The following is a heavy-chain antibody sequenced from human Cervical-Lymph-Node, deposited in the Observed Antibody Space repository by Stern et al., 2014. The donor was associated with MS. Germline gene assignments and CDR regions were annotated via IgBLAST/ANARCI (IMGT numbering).Heavy chain of an antibody. D-gene: IGHD3-22*01. CDR3: ARELYYDSSGYLVPDY. CDR1: GYTFTSYG. Sequence: QVQLGKSGAEVNKPGASGKVSCKASGYTFTSYGISWVRQAPGQGLEWIGLIRAYNGNTNYAQKLQGRVTMTTDTSTSTAYMELRSLRSDDTAVYYCARELYYDSSGYLVPDYWGQGTLVTVSS. CDR2: IRAYNGNT. V-gene: IGHV1-18*01. J-gene: IGHJ4*02.